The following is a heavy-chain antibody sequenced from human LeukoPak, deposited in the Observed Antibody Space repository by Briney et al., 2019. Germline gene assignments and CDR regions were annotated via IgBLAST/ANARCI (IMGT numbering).Heavy chain of an antibody. J-gene: IGHJ3*02. D-gene: IGHD2-2*01. Sequence: GRSLRLSCAASGFTFSSYGMHWVRQAPGKGLEWVAVISYDGSNKYYADSVKGRFTISRDNSKNTLYPQMNSLRAEDTAVYYCAKGYCSSTSCQIRGDAFDIWGQGTMVTVSS. CDR3: AKGYCSSTSCQIRGDAFDI. V-gene: IGHV3-30*18. CDR1: GFTFSSYG. CDR2: ISYDGSNK.